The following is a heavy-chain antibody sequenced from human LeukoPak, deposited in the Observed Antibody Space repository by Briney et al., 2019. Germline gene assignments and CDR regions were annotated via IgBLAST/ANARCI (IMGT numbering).Heavy chain of an antibody. V-gene: IGHV4-61*02. Sequence: SQTLSLTCTVSGGSISSGSYYWSWIRQPAGRGLEWIGRTYTSGSTNYNPSLKSRVTISVDTSKNQFSLKLSSVTAADTAVYYCARDGFGEFLESGGMDVWGQGTTVTVSS. J-gene: IGHJ6*02. CDR3: ARDGFGEFLESGGMDV. CDR1: GGSISSGSYY. CDR2: TYTSGST. D-gene: IGHD3-10*01.